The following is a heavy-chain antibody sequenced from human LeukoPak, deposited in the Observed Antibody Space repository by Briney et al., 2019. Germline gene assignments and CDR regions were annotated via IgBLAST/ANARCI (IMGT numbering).Heavy chain of an antibody. CDR2: INSDGSST. D-gene: IGHD3-10*01. J-gene: IGHJ3*02. CDR1: GFTFSSYW. CDR3: ARIYYGSGSPASADAFDI. Sequence: GGSLRLSCAASGFTFSSYWMHWVRQAPGKGLVWVSRINSDGSSTSYADSVKGRFTISRDNAKDSLYLLMNSLRAEDTAVYYCARIYYGSGSPASADAFDIWGQGTMVTVSS. V-gene: IGHV3-74*01.